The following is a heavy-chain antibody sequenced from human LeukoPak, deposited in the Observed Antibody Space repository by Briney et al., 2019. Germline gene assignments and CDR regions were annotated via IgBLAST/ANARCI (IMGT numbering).Heavy chain of an antibody. CDR1: GGSFSGYY. J-gene: IGHJ4*02. Sequence: SETLSLTCAVYGGSFSGYYWSWIRQPPGKGLEWIGEINHSGSTNYNPSLKSRVTISVDTSKNQFSLKLSSVTAADTAVYYCARRTHYYYDSSGYPYWGQGTLVTVSS. D-gene: IGHD3-22*01. CDR3: ARRTHYYYDSSGYPY. CDR2: INHSGST. V-gene: IGHV4-34*01.